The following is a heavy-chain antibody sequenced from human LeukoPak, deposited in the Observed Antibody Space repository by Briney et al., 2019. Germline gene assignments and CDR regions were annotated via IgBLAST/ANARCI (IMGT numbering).Heavy chain of an antibody. CDR1: GGSFSDYH. CDR3: ARAGPSVWELSWY. CDR2: NDRSGTT. V-gene: IGHV4-34*01. J-gene: IGHJ4*02. Sequence: SETLSLTCAVYGGSFSDYHWSWIRQPPGKGLEWIGENDRSGTTNYNPSLRSRVTISVDTTMNHFSLKLSSVTAADTAVYYCARAGPSVWELSWYWGQGTLVTVSS. D-gene: IGHD3-16*02.